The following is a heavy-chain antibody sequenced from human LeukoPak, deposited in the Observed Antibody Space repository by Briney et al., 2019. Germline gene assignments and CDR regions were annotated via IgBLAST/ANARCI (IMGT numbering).Heavy chain of an antibody. CDR2: VFYPGST. CDR3: ASRPAGSTWYGVFDY. D-gene: IGHD6-13*01. CDR1: GGPIDRHY. V-gene: IGHV4-59*11. Sequence: SETLSLTCTVSGGPIDRHYWSWIRQPPGKGLEWIGYVFYPGSTNYNPTLKSRVTMSLDTSRDQFSLRLTSVTAADTAIYYCASRPAGSTWYGVFDYWSQGTLVTVSS. J-gene: IGHJ4*02.